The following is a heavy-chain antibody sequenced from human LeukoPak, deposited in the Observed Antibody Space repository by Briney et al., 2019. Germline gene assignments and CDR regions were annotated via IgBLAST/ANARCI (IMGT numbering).Heavy chain of an antibody. CDR3: ARYYSYDSSGYYFYYYGMDV. Sequence: GESLKISCKGSGYSFTSYWIGWVRQMPGKGLEWMGRIDPSDSYTNYSPSFQGHVTISADKSISTAYLQWSSLKASDTAMYYCARYYSYDSSGYYFYYYGMDVWGQGTTVTVSS. V-gene: IGHV5-10-1*01. CDR1: GYSFTSYW. J-gene: IGHJ6*02. D-gene: IGHD3-22*01. CDR2: IDPSDSYT.